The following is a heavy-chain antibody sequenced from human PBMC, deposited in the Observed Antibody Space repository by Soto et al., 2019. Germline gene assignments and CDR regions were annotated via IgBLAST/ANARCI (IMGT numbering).Heavy chain of an antibody. Sequence: PSETLSLTCTVSGGSISSYYWSWIRQPPGKGLEWIGYIYYSGSTNYNPSLKSRVTISVDTSKNQFSLKLSSVTAADTAVYYCARGPPELLWFGETNWFDPWGQGTLVTVS. CDR3: ARGPPELLWFGETNWFDP. J-gene: IGHJ5*02. V-gene: IGHV4-59*08. CDR1: GGSISSYY. D-gene: IGHD3-10*01. CDR2: IYYSGST.